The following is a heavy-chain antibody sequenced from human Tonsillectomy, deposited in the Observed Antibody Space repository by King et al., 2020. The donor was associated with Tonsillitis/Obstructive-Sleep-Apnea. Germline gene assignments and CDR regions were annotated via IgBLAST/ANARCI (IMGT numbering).Heavy chain of an antibody. V-gene: IGHV1-24*01. CDR2: FDPEDGET. Sequence: QLVQSGAEVKKPGASVKVSCKVSGYTLTELSMHWVRQAPGKGLEWMGNFDPEDGETIYAQKSQGRVTMTEDTATDTAYMELSSLRSEATAVYYCATAPIAAATSIFDYWGQGTLVTVSS. CDR1: GYTLTELS. D-gene: IGHD6-13*01. J-gene: IGHJ4*02. CDR3: ATAPIAAATSIFDY.